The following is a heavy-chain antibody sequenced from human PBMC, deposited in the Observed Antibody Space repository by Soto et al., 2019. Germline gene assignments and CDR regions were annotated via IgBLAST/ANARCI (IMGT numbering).Heavy chain of an antibody. Sequence: SETLSLTCSVSGGSISGSYCSWIRQSPGKGLEXLGYXXXTXSXXXSXXXXSRVSISVDTSKNEFSLRLSSVTAADTAVYFCARSVAVPGAHIDYWGQGTQVTVSS. D-gene: IGHD6-19*01. V-gene: IGHV4-59*01. CDR1: GGSISGSY. CDR2: XXXTXSX. CDR3: ARSVAVPGAHIDY. J-gene: IGHJ4*02.